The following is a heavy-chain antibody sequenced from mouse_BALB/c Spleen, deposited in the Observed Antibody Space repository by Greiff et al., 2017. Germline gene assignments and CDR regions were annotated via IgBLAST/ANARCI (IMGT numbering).Heavy chain of an antibody. CDR1: GYTFTSYY. D-gene: IGHD1-1*02. CDR3: AREGSYENAMDY. J-gene: IGHJ4*01. V-gene: IGHV1S56*01. Sequence: QVHVQQSGPELVKPGASVRISCKASGYTFTSYYIHWVKQRPGQGLEWIGWIDPGNVNTKYNEKFKGKATLTADKSSSTAYMQLSSLTSEDSAVYYCAREGSYENAMDYWGQGTSVTVSS. CDR2: IDPGNVNT.